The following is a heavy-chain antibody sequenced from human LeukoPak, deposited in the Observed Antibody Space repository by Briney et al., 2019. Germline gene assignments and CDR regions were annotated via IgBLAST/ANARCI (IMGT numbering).Heavy chain of an antibody. J-gene: IGHJ4*02. Sequence: PGGSLRLSCAGSGFTFSGYVMHWVRQAPGKGLEWVAVISHDGLKTNSADSVKGRFTISRDNSKSTLNLQMNSLRAEDTAVYYYAMSPGHHGEYGLAYCGQGTLVTVSS. V-gene: IGHV3-30*03. D-gene: IGHD2/OR15-2a*01. CDR1: GFTFSGYV. CDR2: ISHDGLKT. CDR3: AMSPGHHGEYGLAY.